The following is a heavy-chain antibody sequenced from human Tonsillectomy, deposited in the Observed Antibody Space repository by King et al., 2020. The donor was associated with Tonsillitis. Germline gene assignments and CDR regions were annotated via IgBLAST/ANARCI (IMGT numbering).Heavy chain of an antibody. D-gene: IGHD6-13*01. J-gene: IGHJ4*02. Sequence: EGQLVQSGAEVKKPGESLRISCKGSGYSFTDYWITWVRQMPGKGLEWMGRIDPHDSQTHYSPSFQGHVTILADKSSTTAYVQWSSLKASDSAIYYCSRQIRAAHSDHWGQGTLVTVTS. V-gene: IGHV5-10-1*01. CDR3: SRQIRAAHSDH. CDR2: IDPHDSQT. CDR1: GYSFTDYW.